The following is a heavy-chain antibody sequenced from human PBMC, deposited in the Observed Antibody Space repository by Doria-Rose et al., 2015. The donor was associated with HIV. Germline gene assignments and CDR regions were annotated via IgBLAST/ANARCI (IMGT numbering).Heavy chain of an antibody. D-gene: IGHD6-13*01. CDR1: GVSLSSPGMG. CDR3: ARIKSSRWYHKYYFDF. V-gene: IGHV2-26*01. J-gene: IGHJ4*02. CDR2: IFSDDER. Sequence: SGPVLVKPTETLTLTCTVSGVSLSSPGMGVSWIRQPPGQALEWLANIFSDDERSYKTSLKSRPTISRGTSKSQVVLTMTDMDPVDTATYYCARIKSSRWYHKYYFDFWGQGTLVIVSA.